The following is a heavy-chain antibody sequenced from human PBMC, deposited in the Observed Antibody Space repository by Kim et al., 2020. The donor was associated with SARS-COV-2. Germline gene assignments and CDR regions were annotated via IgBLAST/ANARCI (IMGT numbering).Heavy chain of an antibody. Sequence: GSTNYTPSLKSRVTISVDTSKNQFSLKLSSVTAADTAVYYCARGRYSSSFWGQGTLVTVSS. V-gene: IGHV4-59*09. J-gene: IGHJ4*02. CDR3: ARGRYSSSF. CDR2: GST. D-gene: IGHD6-6*01.